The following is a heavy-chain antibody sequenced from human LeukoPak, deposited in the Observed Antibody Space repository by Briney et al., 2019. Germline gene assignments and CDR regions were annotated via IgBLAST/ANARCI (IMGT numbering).Heavy chain of an antibody. V-gene: IGHV1-46*01. D-gene: IGHD2-2*02. CDR2: INPSGGST. Sequence: GASVKVSCKASGYTFTSYYMHWVQQAPGQGLEWMGIINPSGGSTSYAQKFQGRVTMTRDTSTSTVYMELSSLRSEDTAVYYCARDPPYCSSTSCYTGDAFDIWGQGTMVTVSS. CDR1: GYTFTSYY. J-gene: IGHJ3*02. CDR3: ARDPPYCSSTSCYTGDAFDI.